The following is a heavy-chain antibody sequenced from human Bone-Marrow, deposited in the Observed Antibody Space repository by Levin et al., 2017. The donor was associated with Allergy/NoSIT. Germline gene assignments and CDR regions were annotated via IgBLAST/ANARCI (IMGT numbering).Heavy chain of an antibody. CDR3: ASGTRSYYFDY. V-gene: IGHV4-59*01. Sequence: PSETLSLTCTVSADSIDGYYWSWIRQAPGKGLEWIGYIFSSGSTYSNPSLQSRVTILIDTSKKHISLSLSSVTAADTAVYFCASGTRSYYFDYWSQGSLVTVSS. J-gene: IGHJ4*02. D-gene: IGHD2-2*01. CDR1: ADSIDGYY. CDR2: IFSSGST.